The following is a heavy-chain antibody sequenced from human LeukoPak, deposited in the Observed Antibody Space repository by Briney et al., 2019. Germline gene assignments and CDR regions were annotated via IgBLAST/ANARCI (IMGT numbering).Heavy chain of an antibody. D-gene: IGHD4-17*01. CDR1: VGSLSSRNYY. CDR2: INYSGTT. CDR3: ARHYYGDYAYYLDY. J-gene: IGHJ4*02. V-gene: IGHV4-39*01. Sequence: SETLSLTCTVSVGSLSSRNYYWGWIRQPPGKGLEWIGSINYSGTTYYNSSLRSRVTILIDTSKNQFFLKLNSVTAPDTALYYCARHYYGDYAYYLDYWGQGTLVTVSS.